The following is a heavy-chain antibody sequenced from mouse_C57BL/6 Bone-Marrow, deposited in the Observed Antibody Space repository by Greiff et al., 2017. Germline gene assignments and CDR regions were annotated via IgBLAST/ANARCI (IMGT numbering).Heavy chain of an antibody. J-gene: IGHJ4*01. Sequence: QVQLQQPGAELVKPGASVKLSCKASGYTFTSYWMHWVKQRPGQGLEWIGIIHPNSGSTNYNEKFKSKATLTVDKSASTAYMQLSSLTSEDSAVYYCARPPGAMDYWGQGTSVTVSS. V-gene: IGHV1-64*01. CDR2: IHPNSGST. CDR1: GYTFTSYW. CDR3: ARPPGAMDY.